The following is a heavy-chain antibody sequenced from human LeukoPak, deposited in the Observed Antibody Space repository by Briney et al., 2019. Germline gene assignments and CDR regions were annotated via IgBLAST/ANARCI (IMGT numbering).Heavy chain of an antibody. Sequence: ESGPTLVKPTQTLTLTCTFSGFSLSTSGVAVGWIRQPPGKALEWLTLIYWDDDKRYNPSLKSRLTVTKDVSKSQVVLTLTNMDPVDTATYYCAHRLTGYNSNWYHGYFDYWGQGTLVTVSS. CDR3: AHRLTGYNSNWYHGYFDY. CDR2: IYWDDDK. D-gene: IGHD6-13*01. CDR1: GFSLSTSGVA. J-gene: IGHJ4*02. V-gene: IGHV2-5*02.